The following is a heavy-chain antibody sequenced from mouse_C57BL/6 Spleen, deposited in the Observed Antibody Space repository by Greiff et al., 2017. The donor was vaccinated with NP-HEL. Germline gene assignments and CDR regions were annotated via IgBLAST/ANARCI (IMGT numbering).Heavy chain of an antibody. Sequence: VQLQQSGPELVKPGASVKISCKASGYTFTDYYMNWVKQSHGKSLEWIGDINPNNGGTSYNQKFKGKATLTVDKSSSTAYMELRSLTSEDSAVYYCARGGITRGYYYAMDYWGQGTSVTVSS. D-gene: IGHD2-4*01. V-gene: IGHV1-26*01. CDR1: GYTFTDYY. CDR2: INPNNGGT. CDR3: ARGGITRGYYYAMDY. J-gene: IGHJ4*01.